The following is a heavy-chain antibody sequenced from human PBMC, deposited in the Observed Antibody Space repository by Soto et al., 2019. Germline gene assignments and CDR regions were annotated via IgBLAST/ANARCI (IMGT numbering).Heavy chain of an antibody. CDR2: ISWNSGSI. V-gene: IGHV3-9*01. J-gene: IGHJ2*01. D-gene: IGHD2-15*01. Sequence: EVQLVESGGGLVQPGRSLRLSCAASGFTFDDYAMHWVRQAPGKGLEWVSGISWNSGSIGYADSVKGRFTISRYNAKNSLYMQMNSLRAEDTALYYCAKDDLYCSGGSCYSGLSRYFDLWGRGTLVTVSS. CDR1: GFTFDDYA. CDR3: AKDDLYCSGGSCYSGLSRYFDL.